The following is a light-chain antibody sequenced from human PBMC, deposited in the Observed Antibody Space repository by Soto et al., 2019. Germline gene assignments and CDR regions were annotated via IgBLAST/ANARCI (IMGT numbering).Light chain of an antibody. V-gene: IGKV1-39*01. Sequence: DVQMTQSPPSLSASVGYRVTITCRASQTIGTYLNWYQKKPGTPPKLLIYDASNLQTGVSSRFSGSGSGAEVALTISSLQPEDFATYYCPQSYTSPRTVGQGTKLDIK. J-gene: IGKJ2*01. CDR2: DAS. CDR1: QTIGTY. CDR3: PQSYTSPRT.